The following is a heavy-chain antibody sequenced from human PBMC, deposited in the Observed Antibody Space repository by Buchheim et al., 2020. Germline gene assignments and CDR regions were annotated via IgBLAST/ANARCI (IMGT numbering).Heavy chain of an antibody. J-gene: IGHJ6*02. CDR1: GDSISSYY. CDR2: IYYSGTT. V-gene: IGHV4-59*01. CDR3: ARRDGSAAMGPYYYYGMDV. Sequence: QVQLQESGPGLVKPSETLSLTCTVSGDSISSYYWSWIRQPPGKGLEWIGYIYYSGTTNYNPSLKSRVTISADTSKNQLSLKLSSVTAADTAVYYCARRDGSAAMGPYYYYGMDVWGQGTT. D-gene: IGHD5-18*01.